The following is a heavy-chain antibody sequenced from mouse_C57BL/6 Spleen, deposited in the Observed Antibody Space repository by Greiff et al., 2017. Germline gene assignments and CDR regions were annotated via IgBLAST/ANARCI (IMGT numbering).Heavy chain of an antibody. J-gene: IGHJ2*01. Sequence: EVKLMESGAELVRPGASVKLSCTASGFNIKDYYMHWVKQRPEQGLEWIGRIDPEDGDTEYAPKFQGKATMTADTSSNTAYLQLSSLTSEDTAVYYCTTYYYGSSQYYFDYWGQGTTLTVSS. CDR3: TTYYYGSSQYYFDY. D-gene: IGHD1-1*01. CDR2: IDPEDGDT. CDR1: GFNIKDYY. V-gene: IGHV14-1*01.